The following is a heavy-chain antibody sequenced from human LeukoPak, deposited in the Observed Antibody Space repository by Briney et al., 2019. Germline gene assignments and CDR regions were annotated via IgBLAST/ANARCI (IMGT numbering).Heavy chain of an antibody. J-gene: IGHJ4*02. D-gene: IGHD3-10*01. V-gene: IGHV3-23*01. CDR1: GFTFSDYY. CDR2: ISGSGGST. CDR3: AKIWAYGSGSY. Sequence: GGSLRLSCAASGFTFSDYYMSWIRQAPGKGLEWVSAISGSGGSTYYADSVKGRFTISRDNSKNTLYLQMNSLRAEDTAVYYCAKIWAYGSGSYWGQGTLVTVSS.